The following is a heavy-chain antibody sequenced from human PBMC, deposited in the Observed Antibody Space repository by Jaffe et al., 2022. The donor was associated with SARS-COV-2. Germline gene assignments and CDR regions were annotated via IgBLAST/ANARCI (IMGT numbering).Heavy chain of an antibody. J-gene: IGHJ3*02. CDR3: ARPRSSGWSTRRPDAFDI. D-gene: IGHD6-19*01. CDR1: GYSFTTYW. CDR2: IYPGDSET. Sequence: EVQLVQSGAEVKKPGESLKISCKGSGYSFTTYWIGWVRQMPGKGLEWMGTIYPGDSETTYSPSFQGQVTISAVKSISTAYLQWSSLKASDTAMYYCARPRSSGWSTRRPDAFDIWGQGTMVTVSS. V-gene: IGHV5-51*01.